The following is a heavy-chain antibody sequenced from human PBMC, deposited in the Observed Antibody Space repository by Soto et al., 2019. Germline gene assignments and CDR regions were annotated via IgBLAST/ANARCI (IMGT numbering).Heavy chain of an antibody. CDR2: ISVSGGST. V-gene: IGHV3-23*01. Sequence: HPGGSLRLSCAASGFTFTSYAMSWVRQAPGKGLEWVSAISVSGGSTYYADSVKGRFTISRDSSKNTLYLQMNSLRAEDTAVYYCAKSAKDGYFDYWGQGTLVTVSS. CDR3: AKSAKDGYFDY. CDR1: GFTFTSYA. J-gene: IGHJ4*02.